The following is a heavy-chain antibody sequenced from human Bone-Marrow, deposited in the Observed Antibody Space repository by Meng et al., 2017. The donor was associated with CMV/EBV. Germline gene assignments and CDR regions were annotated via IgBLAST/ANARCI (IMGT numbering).Heavy chain of an antibody. CDR1: GYTFTSYG. CDR3: ARDAWAPGDLSIVGATSYYGMDV. D-gene: IGHD1-26*01. CDR2: ISAYNGNT. J-gene: IGHJ6*02. V-gene: IGHV1-18*01. Sequence: ASVKVSCKASGYTFTSYGISWVRQAPGQGLEWMGWISAYNGNTNYAQKLQGRVTMTTDTSTSKAYMELRSLRSDDTAVYYCARDAWAPGDLSIVGATSYYGMDVWGQGTTVTVSS.